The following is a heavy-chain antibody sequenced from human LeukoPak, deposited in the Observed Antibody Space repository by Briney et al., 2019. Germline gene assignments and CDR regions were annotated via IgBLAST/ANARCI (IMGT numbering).Heavy chain of an antibody. V-gene: IGHV5-10-1*01. CDR1: GYSFSSYW. CDR3: ARNRYYYDCGGYYVHY. D-gene: IGHD3-22*01. CDR2: IEPSDSYT. J-gene: IGHJ4*02. Sequence: GESLKISCKGSGYSFSSYWISWVRQGLGKGLEWTGSIEPSDSYTNCSPSFQGHVTISTDKSRSTAYLPCSSLTASHPAMYYCARNRYYYDCGGYYVHYWVQGGLVSV.